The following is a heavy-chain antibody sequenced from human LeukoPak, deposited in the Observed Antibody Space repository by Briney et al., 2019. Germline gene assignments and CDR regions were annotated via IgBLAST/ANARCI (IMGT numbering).Heavy chain of an antibody. V-gene: IGHV4-59*08. J-gene: IGHJ4*02. CDR1: GGTISSYY. CDR3: ARHTTVVPPHYFDY. Sequence: SETLSLTCTVSGGTISSYYRSWIRQPPGKGLEWIGYIYYSGSTNYKAYLKRGGTILLDTSKNKKSLKLRTVNTEDTAVYYCARHTTVVPPHYFDYWCQGTLVTVSS. CDR2: IYYSGST. D-gene: IGHD4-23*01.